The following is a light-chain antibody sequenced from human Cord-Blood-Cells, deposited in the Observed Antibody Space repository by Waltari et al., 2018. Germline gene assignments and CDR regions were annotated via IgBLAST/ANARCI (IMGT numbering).Light chain of an antibody. J-gene: IGLJ3*02. V-gene: IGLV1-40*01. CDR2: GNS. CDR3: QSYDSSLSGSTV. CDR1: SSNTGAGYG. Sequence: QSVLTQPPSVSGAPGQRVTIPCTGSSSNTGAGYGVHWYQQLPGTAPKLLIYGNSNRPSGVPDRFSGSKSGTSASLAITGLQAEDEADYYCQSYDSSLSGSTVFGGGTKLTVL.